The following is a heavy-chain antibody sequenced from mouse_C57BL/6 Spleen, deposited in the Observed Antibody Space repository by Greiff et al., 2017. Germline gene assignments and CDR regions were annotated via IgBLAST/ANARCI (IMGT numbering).Heavy chain of an antibody. CDR3: ARPFSYYGSSYGY. D-gene: IGHD1-1*01. CDR2: IYTSDSET. CDR1: GYTFTSYW. J-gene: IGHJ2*01. V-gene: IGHV1-61*01. Sequence: QVQLQQPGAELVRPGSSVKLSCKASGYTFTSYWMDWVKQRPGQGLEWIGNIYTSDSETHYNQKFKDKATLTVDKSSITAYMQLSRLTSEYSAVYYWARPFSYYGSSYGYWGQGTTLTVSS.